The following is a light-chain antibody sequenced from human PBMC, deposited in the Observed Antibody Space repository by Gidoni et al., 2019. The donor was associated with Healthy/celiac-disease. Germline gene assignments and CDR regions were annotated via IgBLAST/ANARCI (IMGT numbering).Light chain of an antibody. V-gene: IGLV2-23*02. CDR3: CSYAGSSTWV. Sequence: QSALTQPASVSGSPGQSITISCTGTSSDVGSYNLVSWYQQHPGKAPKLMIYEVSKRPSGVSNRFSGSKSGNTASLTISGLQAEDKADYYCCSYAGSSTWVFGTGTKVTVL. CDR2: EVS. J-gene: IGLJ1*01. CDR1: SSDVGSYNL.